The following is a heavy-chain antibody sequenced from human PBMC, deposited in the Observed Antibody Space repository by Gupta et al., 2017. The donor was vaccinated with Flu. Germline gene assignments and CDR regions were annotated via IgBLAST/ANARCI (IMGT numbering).Heavy chain of an antibody. J-gene: IGHJ4*02. D-gene: IGHD2-15*01. CDR3: VRLDRGSPLDC. CDR1: FEFGAYD. CDR2: SKGMGGSE. Sequence: FEFGAYDMSLVRKVTGKGMEWGACSKGMGGSEGYADSLTGRFTISRDNAKNSLYLEMNSLRAEDTALYHCVRLDRGSPLDCWGQGTRVSVAS. V-gene: IGHV3-20*01.